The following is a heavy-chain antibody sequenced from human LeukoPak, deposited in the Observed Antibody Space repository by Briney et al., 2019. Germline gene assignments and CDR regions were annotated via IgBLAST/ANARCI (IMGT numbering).Heavy chain of an antibody. Sequence: GGSLRLSCAASGFTFSSYAMSWVRQAPGKGLEWVSAMSGSGGSTSYADSVKGRFTISRENSKNTLYLQMNSLRAEDTAVYYCAKEPRDSGWYYFDYWGQGTLVTVSS. D-gene: IGHD6-19*01. J-gene: IGHJ4*02. CDR2: MSGSGGST. V-gene: IGHV3-23*01. CDR1: GFTFSSYA. CDR3: AKEPRDSGWYYFDY.